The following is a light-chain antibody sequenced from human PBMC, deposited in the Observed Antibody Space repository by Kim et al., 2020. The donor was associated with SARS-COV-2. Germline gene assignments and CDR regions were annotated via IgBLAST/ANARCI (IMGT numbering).Light chain of an antibody. CDR1: QSVSSN. CDR2: GAS. CDR3: QQYNNWAQWT. V-gene: IGKV3-15*01. J-gene: IGKJ1*01. Sequence: EIVMTQSPATLSVSPGERATLSCRASQSVSSNLAWYQQKPGQAPRLLIYGASTRATGIPARFSGSGSGTEFTLTISRLQSEDLAVYYCQQYNNWAQWTFGQGTKVEIK.